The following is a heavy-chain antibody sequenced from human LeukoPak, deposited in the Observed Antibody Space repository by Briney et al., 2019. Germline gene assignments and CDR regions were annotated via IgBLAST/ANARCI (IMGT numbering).Heavy chain of an antibody. CDR1: GGSISSHY. Sequence: SETLSLTCTVSGGSISSHYWSWIRQPPGKGLEWIGYIYYSGSTNYNPSLKSRVTISVDTSKNQFPLKLSSVTAADTAVYYCARGGLAAPNDYWGQGTLVTVSS. CDR2: IYYSGST. V-gene: IGHV4-59*11. J-gene: IGHJ4*02. D-gene: IGHD6-13*01. CDR3: ARGGLAAPNDY.